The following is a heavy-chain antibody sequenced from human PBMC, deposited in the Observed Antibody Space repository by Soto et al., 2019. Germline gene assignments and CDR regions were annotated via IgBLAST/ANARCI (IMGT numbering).Heavy chain of an antibody. J-gene: IGHJ4*02. CDR2: IYWNGDQ. D-gene: IGHD4-17*01. V-gene: IGHV2-5*01. CDR3: AYSQDYGENHFYY. Sequence: QITLKESGPTLVKPTQTLTLTCTFSGFSLSTNGVGVAWIRQPPGKVLEWLGLIYWNGDQRYSPSLKSRLAITKDTSRNQVVLTMTNVDPVGTATYYCAYSQDYGENHFYYWGQGTLVTVSS. CDR1: GFSLSTNGVG.